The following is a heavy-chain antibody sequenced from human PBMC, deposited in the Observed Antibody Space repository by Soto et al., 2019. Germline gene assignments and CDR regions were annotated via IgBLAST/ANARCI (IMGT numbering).Heavy chain of an antibody. D-gene: IGHD2-15*01. J-gene: IGHJ3*02. CDR2: IYYSGST. Sequence: SETLSLTCTVSGGSISSYYWSWIRQPPGKGLEWIGYIYYSGSTDYNPSLKSRVTISVDTSKNQFSLKLSSVTAADTAVYYCARAPVVAAFDIWGQGTMVTVSS. CDR3: ARAPVVAAFDI. V-gene: IGHV4-59*01. CDR1: GGSISSYY.